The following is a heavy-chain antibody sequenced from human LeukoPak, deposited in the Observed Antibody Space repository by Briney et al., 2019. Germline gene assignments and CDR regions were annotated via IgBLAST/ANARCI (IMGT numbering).Heavy chain of an antibody. CDR2: IKQDGSEK. D-gene: IGHD3-10*01. Sequence: GGSLRLSCAASGFTFSNLWMSWVRQAPGRGLEWVANIKQDGSEKYYGDSVKGRFTISRDNAENSLYLQMNSLRAEDTAVYYCARARGFDIWGQGTMVTVSS. V-gene: IGHV3-7*01. CDR1: GFTFSNLW. CDR3: ARARGFDI. J-gene: IGHJ3*02.